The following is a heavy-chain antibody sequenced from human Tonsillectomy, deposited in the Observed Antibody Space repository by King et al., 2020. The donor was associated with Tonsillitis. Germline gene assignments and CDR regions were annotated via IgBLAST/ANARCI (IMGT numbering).Heavy chain of an antibody. V-gene: IGHV4-31*03. CDR3: ARHRELRRYFDY. CDR1: GGSISSGGYY. Sequence: QLQESGPGLVKPSQTLSLTCTVSGGSISSGGYYWSWIRQHPGKGLEWIGYIYYRGSTYYNPSLKSRVTISVDTSRNQFSLKLSSGPAADTAVYYCARHRELRRYFDYWGQGTLVTVSS. D-gene: IGHD1-7*01. CDR2: IYYRGST. J-gene: IGHJ4*02.